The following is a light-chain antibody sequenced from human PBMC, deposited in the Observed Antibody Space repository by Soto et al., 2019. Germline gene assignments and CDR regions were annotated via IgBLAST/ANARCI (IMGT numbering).Light chain of an antibody. J-gene: IGLJ1*01. CDR3: SSYTSSRTLV. CDR1: SSDVGGYNY. CDR2: EVS. V-gene: IGLV2-14*01. Sequence: QSALTQPASVSGSPGQSITISCTGTSSDVGGYNYVSWYQQHPGKAPKLMIYEVSNRPSGVSNRFSGSKSGNTASLTISGVQAEADADCYCSSYTSSRTLVFGTGTKVTVL.